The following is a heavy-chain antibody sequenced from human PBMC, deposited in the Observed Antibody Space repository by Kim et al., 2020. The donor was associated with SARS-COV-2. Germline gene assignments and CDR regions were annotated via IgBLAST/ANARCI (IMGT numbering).Heavy chain of an antibody. CDR2: ISYNGVGT. CDR1: GFTFSTYA. CDR3: AQNWNLDR. D-gene: IGHD1-1*01. V-gene: IGHV3-23*01. J-gene: IGHJ5*02. Sequence: GSLRLSCAASGFTFSTYAMSWVRQAPGKGLEWVSFISYNGVGTYYADSVKGRFTISRDNTENTLHLQMNSLRADDTAVYYCAQNWNLDRWGQGTLVTVS.